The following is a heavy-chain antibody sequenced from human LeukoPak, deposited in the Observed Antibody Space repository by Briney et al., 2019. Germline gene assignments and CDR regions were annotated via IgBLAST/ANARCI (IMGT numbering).Heavy chain of an antibody. J-gene: IGHJ3*02. CDR2: INPNGGTS. Sequence: GASVKVSCKASGYTFTSYYMHWVRQAPGQGVEWMGIINPNGGTSSYAPKFRGRVTMTRDMSTTTVYMELSSLRSEDTALYYCAREQETSSHDAFDIWGQGTMVTVS. CDR1: GYTFTSYY. CDR3: AREQETSSHDAFDI. V-gene: IGHV1-46*01. D-gene: IGHD2-2*01.